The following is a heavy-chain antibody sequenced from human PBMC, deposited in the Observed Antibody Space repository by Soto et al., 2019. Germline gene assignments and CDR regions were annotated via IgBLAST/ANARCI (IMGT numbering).Heavy chain of an antibody. CDR1: GFTFSTYG. CDR3: AREQIGVAGSTYDY. D-gene: IGHD6-19*01. J-gene: IGHJ4*02. V-gene: IGHV3-33*01. CDR2: IWYDGSRT. Sequence: QVQLVESGGGVVQPGTSLRLSCAASGFTFSTYGMHWVRHAPGKGLDWVALIWYDGSRTHYAESVKGRFTISRDNSKNPLLLQMNSLRVEDTAVYYCAREQIGVAGSTYDYWGQGTLVTVSS.